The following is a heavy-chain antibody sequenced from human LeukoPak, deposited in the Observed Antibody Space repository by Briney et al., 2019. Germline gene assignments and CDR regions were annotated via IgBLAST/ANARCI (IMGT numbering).Heavy chain of an antibody. CDR2: IYHSGST. CDR1: GYSISSGYY. D-gene: IGHD6-19*01. Sequence: KPSETLSLTCAVSGYSISSGYYWGWIRQPPGKGLEWIGSIYHSGSTYYNPSLKSRVTISVDTSKNQFSLKLSSVTAADTAVYYCAREVAVAGIGYWGQGTLVTVSS. CDR3: AREVAVAGIGY. J-gene: IGHJ4*02. V-gene: IGHV4-38-2*02.